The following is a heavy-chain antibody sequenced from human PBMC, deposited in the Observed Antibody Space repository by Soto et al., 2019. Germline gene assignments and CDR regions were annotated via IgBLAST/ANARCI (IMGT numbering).Heavy chain of an antibody. Sequence: GESLKISCKGSGYSFTSYWIGWVRQMPGKGLEWMGIIYPGDSDTRYSPSFQGQVTISADKSISTAYLQWSSLKASDTAMYYCARHHFPGEGIFGVVIGAFDIWGQGTMVTVSS. CDR2: IYPGDSDT. V-gene: IGHV5-51*01. CDR1: GYSFTSYW. J-gene: IGHJ3*02. CDR3: ARHHFPGEGIFGVVIGAFDI. D-gene: IGHD3-3*01.